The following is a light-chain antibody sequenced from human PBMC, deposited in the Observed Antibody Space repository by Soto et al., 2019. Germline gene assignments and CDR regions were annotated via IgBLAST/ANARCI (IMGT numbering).Light chain of an antibody. CDR2: GNR. J-gene: IGLJ1*01. V-gene: IGLV1-40*01. Sequence: QSVLTQPPSVSGAPGQRVTISCTGNSSNLGAGYDVHWYQQLPGAAPKLVIFGNRNRPSGVPERFSGSNSGNTATLTISGTQAMDEADYYCQAWDSSTGVFGTGTKLTVL. CDR3: QAWDSSTGV. CDR1: SSNLGAGYD.